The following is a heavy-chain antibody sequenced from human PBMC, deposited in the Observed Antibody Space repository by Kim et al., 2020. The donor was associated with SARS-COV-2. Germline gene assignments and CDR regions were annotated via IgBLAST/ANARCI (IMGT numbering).Heavy chain of an antibody. CDR3: ARYNSRNYGIDV. J-gene: IGHJ6*02. CDR2: IKQHGNEK. CDR1: GFTFSNYW. D-gene: IGHD6-13*01. Sequence: GGSLRLSCAASGFTFSNYWMSWVRQAPGKGLEWVANIKQHGNEKHNVDSVKGRFTISGDNAKKSLYLQMNSLRAEDTAVCYCARYNSRNYGIDVWGQGTTVTVS. V-gene: IGHV3-7*03.